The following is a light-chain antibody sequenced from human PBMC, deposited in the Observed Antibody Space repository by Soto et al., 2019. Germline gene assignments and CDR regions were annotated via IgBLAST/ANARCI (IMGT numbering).Light chain of an antibody. CDR2: KNS. CDR3: AKWDATLTAVV. J-gene: IGLJ2*01. CDR1: TSNIGYNY. V-gene: IGLV1-47*01. Sequence: QSVLTQPPSASGAPGQRVTISCSGSTSNIGYNYVSWYQQLPGTAPKLLIYKNSQRPSGVPDRFSGSKSGTSASLAISGLRSEEEADDYCAKWDATLTAVVFGGGTKLTVL.